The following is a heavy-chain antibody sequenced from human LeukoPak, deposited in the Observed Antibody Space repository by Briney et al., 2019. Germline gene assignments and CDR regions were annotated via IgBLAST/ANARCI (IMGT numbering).Heavy chain of an antibody. CDR3: STWLRESILSL. J-gene: IGHJ3*01. V-gene: IGHV3-48*03. Sequence: GGSLRLSCAASGFTFNNYEVNWFRQAPGKGLEWISHNIVSGGPMYYSDSVKGRFVVSRDPAKNSLYLQMNRLRNEDTATYYCSTWLRESILSLWGQGTVVTVSS. CDR2: NIVSGGPM. CDR1: GFTFNNYE. D-gene: IGHD5-12*01.